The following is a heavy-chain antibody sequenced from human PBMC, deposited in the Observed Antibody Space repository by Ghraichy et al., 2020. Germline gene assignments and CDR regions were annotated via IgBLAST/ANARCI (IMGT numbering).Heavy chain of an antibody. J-gene: IGHJ6*02. CDR2: ISWDGGST. D-gene: IGHD3-10*01. CDR1: GFTFDDYT. Sequence: GESLNISCAASGFTFDDYTMHWVRQAPGKGLEWVSLISWDGGSTYYADSVKGRFTISRDNSKNSLYLQMNSLRTEDTALYYCAKDPNPAYYGSGSHYGMDVWGQGTTVTVSS. CDR3: AKDPNPAYYGSGSHYGMDV. V-gene: IGHV3-43*01.